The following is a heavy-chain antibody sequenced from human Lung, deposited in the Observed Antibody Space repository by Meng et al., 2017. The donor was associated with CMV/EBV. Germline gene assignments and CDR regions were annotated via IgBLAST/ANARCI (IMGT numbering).Heavy chain of an antibody. CDR1: GFTFDNHA. V-gene: IGHV3-43D*03. CDR2: ISWDGGST. D-gene: IGHD3-22*01. Sequence: GGSXRLXCAASGFTFDNHAMHWVRQAPGKGLEWVSLISWDGGSTSYADSVKGRFTISRDNSKNSLFLQMNSLRPEDSALYYCAKDHDSSWRIMDVWGQGTXVTVSS. CDR3: AKDHDSSWRIMDV. J-gene: IGHJ6*02.